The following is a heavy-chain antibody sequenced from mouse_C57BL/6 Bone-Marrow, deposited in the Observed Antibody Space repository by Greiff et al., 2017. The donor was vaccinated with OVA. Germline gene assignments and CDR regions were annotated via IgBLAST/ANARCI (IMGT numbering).Heavy chain of an antibody. CDR3: ARGGTTLYYYAMDY. Sequence: EVQLQQSGPELVKPGASVKISCKASGYTFTDYYMNWVKQSHGKSLEWIGDINPNTGGTSYNQKFKGKATLTVDKSSSTAYMELRSLTSEDSAVYYCARGGTTLYYYAMDYWGQGTSVTVSS. CDR1: GYTFTDYY. J-gene: IGHJ4*01. D-gene: IGHD6-5*01. CDR2: INPNTGGT. V-gene: IGHV1-26*01.